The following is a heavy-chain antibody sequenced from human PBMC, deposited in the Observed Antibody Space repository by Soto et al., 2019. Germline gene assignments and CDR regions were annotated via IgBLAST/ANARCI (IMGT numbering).Heavy chain of an antibody. D-gene: IGHD3-22*01. CDR2: IYSGGST. CDR3: ARGWLSGYYGMDV. Sequence: GGSLRLSCAASGFTVSSNYMSWVRQAPGKGLEWVSVIYSGGSTYYADSVKGRFTISRDNSKNTLYLQMNSLRAEDTAVYYCARGWLSGYYGMDVWGQGTTVTVSS. V-gene: IGHV3-53*01. J-gene: IGHJ6*02. CDR1: GFTVSSNY.